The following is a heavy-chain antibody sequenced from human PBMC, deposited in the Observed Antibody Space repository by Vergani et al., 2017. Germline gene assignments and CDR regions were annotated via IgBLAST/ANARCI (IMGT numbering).Heavy chain of an antibody. V-gene: IGHV3-48*01. Sequence: EVQLVESGGDLVQPGGSLRLTCVASGFTFSSYNMNWVRQSPGKGLEWISSISSGSGTIRYADSVMGRFTLSRDNAKNSLYLQMNNLRAADTAVYYCARPRSYGDFDSWVQGTLVTVSS. J-gene: IGHJ4*02. CDR1: GFTFSSYN. D-gene: IGHD4-17*01. CDR3: ARPRSYGDFDS. CDR2: ISSGSGTI.